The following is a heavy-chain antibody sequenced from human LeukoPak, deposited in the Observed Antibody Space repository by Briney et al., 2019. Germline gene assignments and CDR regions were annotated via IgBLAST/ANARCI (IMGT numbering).Heavy chain of an antibody. CDR1: GGSFSGYY. J-gene: IGHJ5*02. D-gene: IGHD6-19*01. V-gene: IGHV4-34*01. Sequence: SETLSLTCAVYGGSFSGYYWSWLRQPPGKGLEWIGEINHSGSTNYNPSLKSRVTISVDTSKNQFSLKLSSVTAADTAVYYCARAVAGTMGWFDPWGQGTLVTVSS. CDR2: INHSGST. CDR3: ARAVAGTMGWFDP.